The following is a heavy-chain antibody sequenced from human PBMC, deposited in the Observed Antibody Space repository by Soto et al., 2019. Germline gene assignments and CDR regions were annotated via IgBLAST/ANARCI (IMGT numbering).Heavy chain of an antibody. CDR3: AGMPVTTTNWLDP. D-gene: IGHD3-22*01. V-gene: IGHV4-61*01. J-gene: IGHJ5*02. Sequence: SETLSLTCTVSGGSVSSGNYYWSWIRQPPGKGLDWIGYIYYTGRTNYNPSLKSRVTMSLDTSKNQFSLKLDSVTAVDTAIYYCAGMPVTTTNWLDPWGQGTLVTVSS. CDR1: GGSVSSGNYY. CDR2: IYYTGRT.